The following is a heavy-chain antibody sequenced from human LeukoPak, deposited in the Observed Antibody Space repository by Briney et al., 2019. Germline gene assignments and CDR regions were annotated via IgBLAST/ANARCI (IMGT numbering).Heavy chain of an antibody. J-gene: IGHJ5*02. Sequence: SETLSLTCSVSGGSVTSYYWNWVRQTPGKGLEWIGYISNSETTDYGPSFKSRVTLSLDTSKNQFSLKLSSVTAADTGVYYCARGYCSDERCPVFPSWGQGTLVTVSS. CDR3: ARGYCSDERCPVFPS. CDR1: GGSVTSYY. CDR2: ISNSETT. V-gene: IGHV4-59*02. D-gene: IGHD2-15*01.